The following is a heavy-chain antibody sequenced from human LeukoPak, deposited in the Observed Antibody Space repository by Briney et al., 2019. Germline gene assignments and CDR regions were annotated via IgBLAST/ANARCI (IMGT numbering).Heavy chain of an antibody. J-gene: IGHJ6*03. CDR3: ARDSRSIAAAGGYYYYYMDV. Sequence: GGSLRLSCAASGFTVSSNYMSWVRQAPGKGLEWVSVIDSGGSTYYADCVKGRFTISRDNSKNTLYLQMNSLRAEDTAVYYCARDSRSIAAAGGYYYYYMDVWGRGTTVTVSS. CDR1: GFTVSSNY. D-gene: IGHD6-13*01. CDR2: IDSGGST. V-gene: IGHV3-53*01.